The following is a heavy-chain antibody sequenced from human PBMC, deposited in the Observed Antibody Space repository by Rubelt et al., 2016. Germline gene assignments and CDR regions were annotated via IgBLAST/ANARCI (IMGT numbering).Heavy chain of an antibody. V-gene: IGHV4-39*01. CDR2: IYYSGST. D-gene: IGHD2-15*01. J-gene: IGHJ3*02. Sequence: GLVKPSETLSLTCTVSGGSISSSNYYWGWIRQPPGKGLEWIGSIYYSGSTNYNPSLKSRVTISVDTSKNQFSLKLTSVTAADTAVYYCARRNVEKHAFDIWGQGTVVTVSS. CDR3: ARRNVEKHAFDI. CDR1: GGSISSSNYY.